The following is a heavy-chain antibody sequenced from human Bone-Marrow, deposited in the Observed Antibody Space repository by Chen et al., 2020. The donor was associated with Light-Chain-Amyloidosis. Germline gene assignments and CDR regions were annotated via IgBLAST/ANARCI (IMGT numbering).Heavy chain of an antibody. Sequence: EVQLVESGGGLVQPWGSLRLSCAASGFPFSTYWMSWVRQPPGKGLEWVANIKQDGSEIHYVDSVKGRFTVSRDNAKNSLYLQMNTLRADDTAVYYCARGDYYGYLDAFDIWGQGTMVTVSS. V-gene: IGHV3-7*01. D-gene: IGHD3-10*01. CDR2: IKQDGSEI. CDR1: GFPFSTYW. J-gene: IGHJ3*02. CDR3: ARGDYYGYLDAFDI.